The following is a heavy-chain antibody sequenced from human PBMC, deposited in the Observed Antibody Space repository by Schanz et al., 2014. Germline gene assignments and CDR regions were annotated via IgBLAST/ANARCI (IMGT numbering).Heavy chain of an antibody. V-gene: IGHV3-9*01. CDR1: GLNFRQYA. D-gene: IGHD4-17*01. CDR2: FSLDTDRI. Sequence: EGQLVESGGVLVQPGRSLRLSCAGSGLNFRQYAIHWVRHAPGKGLEWVAGFSLDTDRIDYADSVKGRFTVSRDNAKNTLYLQMNSLRAEDTAVYYCVRDTDYHFDYWGQGTLVTVSS. J-gene: IGHJ4*02. CDR3: VRDTDYHFDY.